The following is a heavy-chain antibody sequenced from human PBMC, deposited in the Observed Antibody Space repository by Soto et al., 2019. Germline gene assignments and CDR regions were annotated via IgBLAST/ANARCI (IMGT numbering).Heavy chain of an antibody. Sequence: SVKVSCKASGGTFSNYAITWVRQAPGQGLEWMGATIPIFDTTNYARKFQGRVTIKAEESTGTAYMEVSSLKSEDTALYYCAIASQGYYRLDVWCQGTSGTVSS. CDR1: GGTFSNYA. CDR2: TIPIFDTT. CDR3: AIASQGYYRLDV. J-gene: IGHJ6*02. V-gene: IGHV1-69*13. D-gene: IGHD6-13*01.